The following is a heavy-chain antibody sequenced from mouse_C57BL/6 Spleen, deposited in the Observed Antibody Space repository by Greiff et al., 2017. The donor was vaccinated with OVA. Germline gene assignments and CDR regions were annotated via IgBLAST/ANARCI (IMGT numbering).Heavy chain of an antibody. CDR1: GYTFTDYE. V-gene: IGHV1-15*01. D-gene: IGHD1-1*01. J-gene: IGHJ1*03. CDR3: TRENGSIYWYFDV. CDR2: IDPETGGT. Sequence: VQRVESGAELVRPGDSVTLSCKASGYTFTDYEMHWVKQTPVHGLEWIGAIDPETGGTAYNQKFKGKAILTADKSSSTAYMELRSLTSEDSAVYYCTRENGSIYWYFDVWGTGTTVTVSS.